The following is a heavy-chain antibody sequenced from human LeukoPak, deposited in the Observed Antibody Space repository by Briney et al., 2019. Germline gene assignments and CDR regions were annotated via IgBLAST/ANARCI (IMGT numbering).Heavy chain of an antibody. D-gene: IGHD6-19*01. J-gene: IGHJ4*02. CDR3: ARGDEGDSSGWYLSYFDY. CDR1: GFTFSSYA. Sequence: GGSLRLSCAASGFTFSSYAMSWVRQAPGKGLEWVSSISSSSSYIYYADSVKGRFTISRDNAKNSLYLQMNSLRAEDTAVYYCARGDEGDSSGWYLSYFDYWGQGTLVTVSS. V-gene: IGHV3-21*01. CDR2: ISSSSSYI.